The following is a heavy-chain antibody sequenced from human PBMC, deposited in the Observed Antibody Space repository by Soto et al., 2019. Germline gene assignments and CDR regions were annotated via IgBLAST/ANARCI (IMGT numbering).Heavy chain of an antibody. CDR3: ARDSSGWYGRNAFYYYYGMDV. D-gene: IGHD6-19*01. Sequence: PGGSLRLSCAASGFTFSSYWMHWVRQAPGKGLVWVSRINSDGSSTSYADSVKGRFTISRDNAKNTLYLRMNSLRAEDTAVYYCARDSSGWYGRNAFYYYYGMDVWGQGT. CDR1: GFTFSSYW. V-gene: IGHV3-74*01. J-gene: IGHJ6*02. CDR2: INSDGSST.